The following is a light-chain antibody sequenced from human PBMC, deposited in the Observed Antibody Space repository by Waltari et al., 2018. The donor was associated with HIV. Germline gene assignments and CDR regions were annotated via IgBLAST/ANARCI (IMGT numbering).Light chain of an antibody. V-gene: IGLV1-40*01. CDR2: DYN. CDR1: RSNIGAGFD. J-gene: IGLJ2*01. Sequence: QSVLTQPPSVSGAPGQRVTIACTGTRSNIGAGFDVHWYPQIPGNAPQLLTYDYNSRPSGVPDRFSGSKSGTSASLAITGLQSEDEADYYCQSYDMSQSGSLVFGGGTKLTVL. CDR3: QSYDMSQSGSLV.